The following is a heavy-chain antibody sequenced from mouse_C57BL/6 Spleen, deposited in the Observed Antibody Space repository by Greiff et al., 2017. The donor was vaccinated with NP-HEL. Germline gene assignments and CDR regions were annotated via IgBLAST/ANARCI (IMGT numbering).Heavy chain of an antibody. Sequence: EVKLVESGGGLVKPGGSLKLSCAASGFTFSSYAMSWVRQTPEKRLEWVATISDGGSYTYYPDNVKGRFTISRDNAKNNLYLQMSHLKSEDTAMYYCARDPDYWYFDVWGTRTTVTVSS. J-gene: IGHJ1*03. CDR2: ISDGGSYT. CDR3: ARDPDYWYFDV. CDR1: GFTFSSYA. V-gene: IGHV5-4*01.